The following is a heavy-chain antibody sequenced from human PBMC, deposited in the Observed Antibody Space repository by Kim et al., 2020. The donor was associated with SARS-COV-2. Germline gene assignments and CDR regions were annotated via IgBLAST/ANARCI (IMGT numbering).Heavy chain of an antibody. CDR2: IYYSGST. J-gene: IGHJ4*02. V-gene: IGHV4-30-4*01. CDR1: GGSISSGDYY. Sequence: SETLSLTCTVSGGSISSGDYYWSWIRQPPGKGLEWIGYIYYSGSTYYNPSLKSRVTISVDTSKNQFSLKLSSVTAADTAVYYCASALYYYDSSGPPDYWGQGTLVTVSS. D-gene: IGHD3-22*01. CDR3: ASALYYYDSSGPPDY.